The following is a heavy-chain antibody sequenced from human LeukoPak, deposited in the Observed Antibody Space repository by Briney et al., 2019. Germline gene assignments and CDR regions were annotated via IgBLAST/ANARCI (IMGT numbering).Heavy chain of an antibody. D-gene: IGHD3-3*01. CDR3: AAKYYDFWSGYYD. CDR2: ISSSGSTI. CDR1: GFTFSDYY. J-gene: IGHJ4*02. Sequence: PGGSLRLSCAASGFTFSDYYMSWIRQAPGKGLEGVSYISSSGSTIYYADSVKGRSTISRDNAKNSLYLQMNSLRAEDTAVYYCAAKYYDFWSGYYDWGKGTLVTVSS. V-gene: IGHV3-11*04.